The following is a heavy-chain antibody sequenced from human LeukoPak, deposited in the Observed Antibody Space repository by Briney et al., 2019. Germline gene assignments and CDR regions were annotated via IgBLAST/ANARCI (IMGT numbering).Heavy chain of an antibody. J-gene: IGHJ4*02. V-gene: IGHV4-39*01. CDR1: GGSISSSSYY. Sequence: SETLSLTCTVSGGSISSSSYYWGWIRQPPGKGLEWIGSIYYSGSTNYNPSLKSRVTISVVTSKNQFSLKLSSVTAADTAVYYCGRHLYGSGSSRGFDYWGQGTLVTVSS. CDR2: IYYSGST. D-gene: IGHD3-10*01. CDR3: GRHLYGSGSSRGFDY.